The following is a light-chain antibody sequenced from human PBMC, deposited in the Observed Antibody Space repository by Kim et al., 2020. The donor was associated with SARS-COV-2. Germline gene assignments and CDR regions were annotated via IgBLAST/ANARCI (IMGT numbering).Light chain of an antibody. CDR2: GAS. CDR1: QSVSSSY. Sequence: SPGERATPSCRASQSVSSSYLAWYQQKPGQAPRLLIDGASSRATGIPDRFSGSGSGTDFTLTISRLEPEEFAVYYCQQYGSSPYTFGQGTKLEI. CDR3: QQYGSSPYT. V-gene: IGKV3-20*01. J-gene: IGKJ2*01.